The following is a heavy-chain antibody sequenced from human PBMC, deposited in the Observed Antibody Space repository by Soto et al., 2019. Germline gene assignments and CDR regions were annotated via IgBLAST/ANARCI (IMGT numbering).Heavy chain of an antibody. Sequence: SETLSLTCTVSGGSISSYHWSWIRQPPGKGLEWIGYIYYSGSTNYNPSLKSRVTISVDTSKNQFSLKLSSVTAADTAVYYCAKDHHTTIPVASDFWGQATLVTVSS. CDR1: GGSISSYH. D-gene: IGHD6-19*01. CDR2: IYYSGST. V-gene: IGHV4-59*08. J-gene: IGHJ4*02. CDR3: AKDHHTTIPVASDF.